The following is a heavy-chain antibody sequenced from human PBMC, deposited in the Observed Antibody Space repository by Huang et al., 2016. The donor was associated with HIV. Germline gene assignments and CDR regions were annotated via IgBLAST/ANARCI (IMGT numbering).Heavy chain of an antibody. CDR1: GGTFSNYA. CDR2: ISPIFGTA. V-gene: IGHV1-69*13. CDR3: ARDSPPNWYYDSSGYYAN. D-gene: IGHD3-22*01. Sequence: QVQLVQSGAEVKKPGSSVKVSCKASGGTFSNYAISWVRQAPGQGLEWMGGISPIFGTANDAQKFQGRVTITADESTSTAYMELSSLRSEDTAVYYCARDSPPNWYYDSSGYYANWGQGTLVTVSS. J-gene: IGHJ4*02.